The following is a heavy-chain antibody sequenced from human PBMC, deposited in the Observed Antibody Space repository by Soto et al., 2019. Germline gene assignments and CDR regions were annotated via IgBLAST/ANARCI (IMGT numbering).Heavy chain of an antibody. CDR1: GYTFTNYG. Sequence: QVQLVQSGPEVKKPGASVKVSCKASGYTFTNYGFNWVRQAPGQGLEWMGWISAYNGHTKYSQIFQARVIITTDTSTSTAYIELRSQTADDAAVYCCAREGAGTNPLGYWGEGTLVTVSA. D-gene: IGHD2-8*01. CDR3: AREGAGTNPLGY. CDR2: ISAYNGHT. J-gene: IGHJ4*02. V-gene: IGHV1-18*01.